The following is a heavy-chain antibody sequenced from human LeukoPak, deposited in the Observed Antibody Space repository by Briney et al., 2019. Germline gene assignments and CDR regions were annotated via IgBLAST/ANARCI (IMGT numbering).Heavy chain of an antibody. D-gene: IGHD6-25*01. Sequence: SETLSLTCTVSGGSISSSSYYWGWIRQPPGKGLEWIGSIYYSGSTYYNPSLKSRATMSVDTSKNDFSLRLSSVTAADTAIYYCVRDSSGTLAFDIWGQGTMVTVSS. J-gene: IGHJ3*02. CDR1: GGSISSSSYY. V-gene: IGHV4-39*02. CDR3: VRDSSGTLAFDI. CDR2: IYYSGST.